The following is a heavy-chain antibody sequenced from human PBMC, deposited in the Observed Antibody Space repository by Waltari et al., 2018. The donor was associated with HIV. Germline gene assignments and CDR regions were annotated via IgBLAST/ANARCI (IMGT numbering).Heavy chain of an antibody. CDR3: ARGPPFDF. CDR1: GLTFSSFE. J-gene: IGHJ4*02. Sequence: EVQLGEYGGGLVQPGRSLRHSCAASGLTFSSFEMHWVRQAPGKGLEWVSYISSSGSTIYYADSVKGRFTISRDNAKSSLYLQMNSLRAEDTALYYCARGPPFDFWGQGTLVTVSS. CDR2: ISSSGSTI. V-gene: IGHV3-48*03.